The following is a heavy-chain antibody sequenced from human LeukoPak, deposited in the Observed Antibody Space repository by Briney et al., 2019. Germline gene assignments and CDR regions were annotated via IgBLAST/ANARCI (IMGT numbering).Heavy chain of an antibody. CDR2: IYHSGST. J-gene: IGHJ4*02. D-gene: IGHD3-10*02. CDR3: ARGLFGESYDY. CDR1: GYSISSGYY. V-gene: IGHV4-38-2*01. Sequence: SGTLSLTCAVSGYSISSGYYWGWIRQPPRKGLEGIGSIYHSGSTYYNPSLKSRVTISVDTSKNQFSLKLSSVTAADTAVYYCARGLFGESYDYWGQGTLVTVSS.